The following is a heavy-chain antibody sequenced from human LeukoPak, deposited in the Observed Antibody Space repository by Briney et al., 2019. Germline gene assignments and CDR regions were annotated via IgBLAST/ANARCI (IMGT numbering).Heavy chain of an antibody. CDR1: GFTFSSYA. CDR2: ISGPDGST. CDR3: AKGDYGYYYYMDV. Sequence: PGGSLRLSCAASGFTFSSYAMSWVRQAPGKGLEWVSTISGPDGSTYYGDSVKGRFTTSRDNSKNTVYLQMNSLRADDTAIYYCAKGDYGYYYYMDVWGKGTTVTVSS. D-gene: IGHD4-17*01. V-gene: IGHV3-23*01. J-gene: IGHJ6*03.